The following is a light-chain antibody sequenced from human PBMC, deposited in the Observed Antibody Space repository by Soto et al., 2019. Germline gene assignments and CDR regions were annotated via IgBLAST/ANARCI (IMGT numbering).Light chain of an antibody. J-gene: IGLJ2*01. CDR1: SSDVGGYNY. V-gene: IGLV2-14*03. CDR2: DVN. Sequence: QSVLTQPASVSGSPGQSISISCTGTSSDVGGYNYVSWYQQHPGKAPKLMIYDVNNRPSGVSNRFSGSKSGNTASLTISGLQAEDEADYYCSSFTSNSTLVFGGGTKVTVL. CDR3: SSFTSNSTLV.